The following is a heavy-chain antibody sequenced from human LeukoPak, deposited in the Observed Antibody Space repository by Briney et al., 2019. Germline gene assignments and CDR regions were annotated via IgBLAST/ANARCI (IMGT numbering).Heavy chain of an antibody. CDR1: GGSISSGGYS. D-gene: IGHD3-3*01. V-gene: IGHV4-30-2*01. Sequence: PSETPSLTCAVSGGSISSGGYSWSWIRQPPGKGLEWIGYIYHSGSTYYNPSLKSRVTISVDRSKNQFSLKLSSVTAADTAVYYCARGVLEWSYYYYYGMDVWGQGTTVTVSS. CDR3: ARGVLEWSYYYYYGMDV. CDR2: IYHSGST. J-gene: IGHJ6*02.